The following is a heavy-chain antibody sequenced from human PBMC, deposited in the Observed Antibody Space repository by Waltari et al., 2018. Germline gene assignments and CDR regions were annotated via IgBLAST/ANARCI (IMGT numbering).Heavy chain of an antibody. J-gene: IGHJ6*02. CDR2: INPNSGGT. Sequence: FTGYYMHWVRQAPGQGLEWMGWINPNSGGTNYAQKFQGWVTMTRDTSISTAYMELSRLRSDDTAVYYCARGDIVVVPAAMPLYYYYYYGMDVWGQGTTVTVSS. V-gene: IGHV1-2*04. CDR1: FTGYY. D-gene: IGHD2-2*01. CDR3: ARGDIVVVPAAMPLYYYYYYGMDV.